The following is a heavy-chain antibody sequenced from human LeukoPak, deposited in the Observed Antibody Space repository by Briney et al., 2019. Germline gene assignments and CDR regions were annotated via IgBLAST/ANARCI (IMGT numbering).Heavy chain of an antibody. CDR2: ISGSGGST. CDR3: AKGNTAMVQDYYYYYMDV. J-gene: IGHJ6*03. CDR1: GFTFSSYG. V-gene: IGHV3-23*01. D-gene: IGHD5-18*01. Sequence: QSGGSLRLSCAASGFTFSSYGMSWVRQAPGKGLEWVSAISGSGGSTYYADFVKGRFTISRDNSKNTLYLQMNSLRAEDTAVYYCAKGNTAMVQDYYYYYMDVWGKGTTVTISS.